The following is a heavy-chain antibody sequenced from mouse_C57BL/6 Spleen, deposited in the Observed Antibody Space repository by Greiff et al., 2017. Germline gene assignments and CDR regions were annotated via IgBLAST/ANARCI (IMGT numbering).Heavy chain of an antibody. V-gene: IGHV1-50*01. D-gene: IGHD2-5*01. CDR1: GYTFTSYW. CDR2: IDPSDSYT. J-gene: IGHJ4*01. Sequence: QVQLKQSGAELVKPGASVKLSCKASGYTFTSYWMQWVKQRPGQGLEWIGEIDPSDSYTNYNQKFKGKATLTVDTSSSTAYMQLSSLTSEDSAVYYCARRGYSNYVDYAMDYWGQGTSVTVSS. CDR3: ARRGYSNYVDYAMDY.